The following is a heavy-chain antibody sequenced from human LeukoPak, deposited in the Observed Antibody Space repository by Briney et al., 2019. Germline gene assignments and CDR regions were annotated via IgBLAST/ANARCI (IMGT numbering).Heavy chain of an antibody. CDR1: GGSISSYY. J-gene: IGHJ5*02. CDR2: IYYSGST. D-gene: IGHD3-22*01. CDR3: ARPANPYYYDGATYYPS. Sequence: SETLSLTCTVSGGSISSYYWSWIRQPPGKGLEWIGYIYYSGSTNYNPSLKSRVTISETSKNQFSLKLRSVTAADTAVYYCARPANPYYYDGATYYPSWGQGTLVTVSS. V-gene: IGHV4-59*01.